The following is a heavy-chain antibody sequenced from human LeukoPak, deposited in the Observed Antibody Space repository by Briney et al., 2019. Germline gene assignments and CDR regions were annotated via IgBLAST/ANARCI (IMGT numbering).Heavy chain of an antibody. CDR1: GGSISSYY. Sequence: PETLSLTCTVSGGSISSYYWSWIRQPPGKGLEWIGYIYYSGSTNYNPSLKSRVTISVDTSKNQFSLKLSSVTAADTAVYYCARKTPYGMDVWGQGTTVTVSS. J-gene: IGHJ6*02. V-gene: IGHV4-59*01. CDR2: IYYSGST. CDR3: ARKTPYGMDV.